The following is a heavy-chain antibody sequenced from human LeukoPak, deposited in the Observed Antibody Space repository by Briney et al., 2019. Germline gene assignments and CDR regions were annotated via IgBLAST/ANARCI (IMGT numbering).Heavy chain of an antibody. J-gene: IGHJ4*02. CDR3: ARDHSGSYYQDLDY. CDR1: GYTSTSYG. Sequence: ASVKVSCKASGYTSTSYGISWVRQAPGQGLEWMGWISAYNGNTNYAQKLQGRVTMTTDTSTSTAYMELRSLRSDDTAVYYCARDHSGSYYQDLDYWGQGTPVTVSS. V-gene: IGHV1-18*01. D-gene: IGHD1-26*01. CDR2: ISAYNGNT.